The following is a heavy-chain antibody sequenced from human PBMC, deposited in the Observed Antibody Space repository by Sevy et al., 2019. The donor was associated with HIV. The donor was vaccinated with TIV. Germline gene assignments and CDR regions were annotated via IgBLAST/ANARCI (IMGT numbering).Heavy chain of an antibody. V-gene: IGHV4-59*01. D-gene: IGHD3-10*01. J-gene: IGHJ6*02. Sequence: SETLSLTCTVSGGSISSYYWSWIRQPPGKGLEWIGYIYYSGSTNYNPSLKSRVTISVDTSKNQFSLKLSSVTAADTAVYYCARVGYGSGSSRTPSGRYYYYGMDVWGQGTTVTVSS. CDR3: ARVGYGSGSSRTPSGRYYYYGMDV. CDR2: IYYSGST. CDR1: GGSISSYY.